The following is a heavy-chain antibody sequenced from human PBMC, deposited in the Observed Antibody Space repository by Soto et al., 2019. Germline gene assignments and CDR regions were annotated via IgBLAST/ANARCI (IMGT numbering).Heavy chain of an antibody. J-gene: IGHJ4*02. CDR3: ARGRKAYSSSWYVD. V-gene: IGHV4-34*01. Sequence: QVQLQQWGAGLLKPSETLSLNCAVYGGSFSGYCWSWIRQPPGKGLEWIGEINDSGGTNYNPSLKSRVSISVDTSKNQFSLNLSSVTDADTAVYHCARGRKAYSSSWYVDWGQGTLVTVSS. D-gene: IGHD6-13*01. CDR2: INDSGGT. CDR1: GGSFSGYC.